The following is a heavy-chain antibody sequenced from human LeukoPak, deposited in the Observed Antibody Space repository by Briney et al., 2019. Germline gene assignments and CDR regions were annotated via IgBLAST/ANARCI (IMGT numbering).Heavy chain of an antibody. CDR1: GGSFSGYY. J-gene: IGHJ6*03. V-gene: IGHV4-34*01. CDR2: INHSGST. CDR3: ARVEGGITMVRGADYMDV. Sequence: SETLSLTCAVYGGSFSGYYWSWIRQPPGKGLEWIGEINHSGSTNYNPSLKSRVTISVDTSKNQFSLKLSSVTAADTAVYYCARVEGGITMVRGADYMDVWGKGTTVTVSS. D-gene: IGHD3-10*01.